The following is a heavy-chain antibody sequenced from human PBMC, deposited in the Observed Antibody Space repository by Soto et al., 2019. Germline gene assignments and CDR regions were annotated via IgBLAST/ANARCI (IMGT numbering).Heavy chain of an antibody. CDR1: GYTFTSYD. Sequence: QVQLVQSGAEVKKPGASVKVSCKASGYTFTSYDINWVRQATGQGLEWMGWMNPNSGNTGYAQKFQGRVTMTRNTSISTAYMELSSLRSEDTAVYYCARGSDIVVVTDESWFDPWGQGTLVTVSS. J-gene: IGHJ5*02. D-gene: IGHD2-21*02. CDR2: MNPNSGNT. V-gene: IGHV1-8*01. CDR3: ARGSDIVVVTDESWFDP.